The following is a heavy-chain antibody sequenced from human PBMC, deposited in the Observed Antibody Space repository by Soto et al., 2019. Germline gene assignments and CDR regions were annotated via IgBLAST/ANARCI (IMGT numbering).Heavy chain of an antibody. CDR1: GFTFSMYS. J-gene: IGHJ6*02. V-gene: IGHV3-7*03. Sequence: GESLRLSCEVSGFTFSMYSMSWVRQSPGKGLEWVAKIPQDGVDGHYADSVKGRCTISRDNGKNPLYLQLNNLRAEDAAVYYCARDHLILPAHDFFYGSDVWGRGATVTVSS. CDR3: ARDHLILPAHDFFYGSDV. CDR2: IPQDGVDG. D-gene: IGHD2-21*02.